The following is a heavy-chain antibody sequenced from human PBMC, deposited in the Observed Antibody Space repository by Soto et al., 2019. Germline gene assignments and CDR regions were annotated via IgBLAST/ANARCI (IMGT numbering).Heavy chain of an antibody. CDR1: GGTFSSYT. V-gene: IGHV1-69*08. CDR3: AREGDSSSGYAGWDY. J-gene: IGHJ4*02. D-gene: IGHD6-13*01. CDR2: IIPILGIA. Sequence: QVQLVQSGAEVKKPGSSVKVSCKASGGTFSSYTISWVRQAPGQGLEWMGRIIPILGIANYAQKFQLRVTMTAHKPTSTAYMELSSLRSEDTAVYYCAREGDSSSGYAGWDYWGPGTLVTVSS.